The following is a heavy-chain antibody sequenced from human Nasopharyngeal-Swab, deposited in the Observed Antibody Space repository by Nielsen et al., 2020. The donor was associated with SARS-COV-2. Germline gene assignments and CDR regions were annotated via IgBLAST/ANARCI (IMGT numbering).Heavy chain of an antibody. Sequence: ASVKVSCKASGYTFTSYGISWVRQAPGQGLEWMGWISAYNGNTNYAQKLQGRVTMTTDTSTSTAYMELRSLRSDDTAVYYCASNLLYCSSTSCYHDAFDIWGQGTMVTVSS. J-gene: IGHJ3*02. CDR3: ASNLLYCSSTSCYHDAFDI. CDR2: ISAYNGNT. D-gene: IGHD2-2*01. V-gene: IGHV1-18*01. CDR1: GYTFTSYG.